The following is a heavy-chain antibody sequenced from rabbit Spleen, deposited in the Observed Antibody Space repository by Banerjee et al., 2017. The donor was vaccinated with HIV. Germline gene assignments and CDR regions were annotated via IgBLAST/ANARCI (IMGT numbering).Heavy chain of an antibody. Sequence: QSLEESGGDLVKPGASLTLTCKASGFSFSTSDCMSWVRQAPGKGPEWIACIYTGSRGSIYYASWAKGRFTITKTSSTTVTLQMTSLTAADTVTYFCARDGAGGSYFALWGPGTLVTVS. V-gene: IGHV1S40*01. CDR2: IYTGSRGSI. CDR1: GFSFSTSDC. J-gene: IGHJ6*01. CDR3: ARDGAGGSYFAL. D-gene: IGHD8-1*01.